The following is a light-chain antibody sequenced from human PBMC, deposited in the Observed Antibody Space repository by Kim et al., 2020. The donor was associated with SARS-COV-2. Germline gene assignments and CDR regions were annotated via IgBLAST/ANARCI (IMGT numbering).Light chain of an antibody. J-gene: IGKJ3*01. V-gene: IGKV3-11*01. Sequence: SPGERATLSCRASQSISTSLAWYQQKPGQAPRLLIYDASNRATGIPARFSGSGSGTDFTLTITSLEPEDFAVYFCHQRANWPIFTFGPGTKVDIK. CDR3: HQRANWPIFT. CDR1: QSISTS. CDR2: DAS.